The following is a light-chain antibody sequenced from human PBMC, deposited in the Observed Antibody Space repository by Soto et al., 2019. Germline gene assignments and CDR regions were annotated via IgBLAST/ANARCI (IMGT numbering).Light chain of an antibody. CDR2: GAS. CDR3: QHYGGSPLYT. J-gene: IGKJ2*01. V-gene: IGKV3-20*01. CDR1: QSVRSNY. Sequence: EIVLTQSPGTLSLSPGEGATLSCRASQSVRSNYLAWYQQKPGQAPRHLIYGASSRATGIPDRFSGSGSGTDFALTISRLEPEDFAVYYCQHYGGSPLYTFGQGTKLEIK.